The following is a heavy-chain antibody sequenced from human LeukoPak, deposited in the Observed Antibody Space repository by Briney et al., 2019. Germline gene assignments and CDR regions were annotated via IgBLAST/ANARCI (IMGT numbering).Heavy chain of an antibody. CDR2: INQDGSEK. D-gene: IGHD3-10*01. CDR1: GFTFSSYW. Sequence: GGSLRLSCAASGFTFSSYWMGWVRQAPGKGLEWVANINQDGSEKYYVDSVKGRFTISRDNAKNSLYPQMNSLRAEDTAVYYCARDYHGSGSIPYGMDVWGQGTTVTVSS. CDR3: ARDYHGSGSIPYGMDV. J-gene: IGHJ6*02. V-gene: IGHV3-7*01.